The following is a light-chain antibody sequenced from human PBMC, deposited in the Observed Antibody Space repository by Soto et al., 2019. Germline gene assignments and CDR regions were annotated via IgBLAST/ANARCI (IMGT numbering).Light chain of an antibody. J-gene: IGLJ3*02. CDR1: SSDVGTYNL. CDR3: CSHAGSSSWV. Sequence: QSALTQPASVSGSPGQSITISCTGTSSDVGTYNLVSWYQQHPGKAPRLMIYEGTERPPGVSNRFSGSESGNTASLTISGLRPEDEADYYCCSHAGSSSWVFGGGTKVTVL. V-gene: IGLV2-23*01. CDR2: EGT.